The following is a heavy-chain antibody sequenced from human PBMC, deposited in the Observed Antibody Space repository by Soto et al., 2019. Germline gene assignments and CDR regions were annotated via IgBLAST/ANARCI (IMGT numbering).Heavy chain of an antibody. Sequence: QVQLVQSGAEVKEPGASVKVSCKACGYTFTSYAMHWVRQAPGQRLEWVGWINADNANTKYSPRFQGRVTITRDTPASTAYTELSSVRSEGTAVYYCARGREQELLWGYYYRDVWGRGTTVIFPS. D-gene: IGHD6-13*01. J-gene: IGHJ6*03. CDR1: GYTFTSYA. CDR3: ARGREQELLWGYYYRDV. CDR2: INADNANT. V-gene: IGHV1-3*01.